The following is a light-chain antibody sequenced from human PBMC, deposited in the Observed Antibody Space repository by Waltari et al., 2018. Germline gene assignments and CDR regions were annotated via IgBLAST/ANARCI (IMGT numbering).Light chain of an antibody. V-gene: IGLV4-69*01. Sequence: QLVLTQSPSASASLGASVKLTCTLSSGHSSKIIAWLQQRPERGPRYLMKVNSDGSHSKGDDMPDRFSGSSSGAARYLTISSLQAEDEADYYCETGGHGTWVFGGGTKLTVL. J-gene: IGLJ3*02. CDR3: ETGGHGTWV. CDR1: SGHSSKI. CDR2: VNSDGSH.